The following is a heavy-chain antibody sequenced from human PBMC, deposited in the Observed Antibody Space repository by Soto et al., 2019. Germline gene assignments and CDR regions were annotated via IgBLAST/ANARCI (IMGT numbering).Heavy chain of an antibody. J-gene: IGHJ6*02. CDR1: GYTFTSYD. V-gene: IGHV1-8*01. CDR3: ARGAIGRNTPGYWHWNYSEKNYYSYGMDV. D-gene: IGHD1-7*01. CDR2: MNPNSGNT. Sequence: GASVKVSCKASGYTFTSYDINWVRQATGQGLEWMGWMNPNSGNTGYAQKFQGRVTMTRNTSISTAYMELSSLRSEDTAVYYCARGAIGRNTPGYWHWNYSEKNYYSYGMDVWGQGTTVTVSS.